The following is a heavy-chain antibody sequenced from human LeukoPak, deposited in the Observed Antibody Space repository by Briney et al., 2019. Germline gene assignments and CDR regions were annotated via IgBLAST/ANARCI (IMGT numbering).Heavy chain of an antibody. V-gene: IGHV3-33*01. Sequence: GASLRLSCAASGLILSSYGIHWVRQAPGKGLEWVAVIWYDGTNIYYGDSVKGRFSISRDNSKNTVYLQMDSLSAEDTAVYYCARDAGGAFGNYVNYFDYWGQGTLVTVSS. D-gene: IGHD4-11*01. CDR1: GLILSSYG. CDR2: IWYDGTNI. J-gene: IGHJ4*02. CDR3: ARDAGGAFGNYVNYFDY.